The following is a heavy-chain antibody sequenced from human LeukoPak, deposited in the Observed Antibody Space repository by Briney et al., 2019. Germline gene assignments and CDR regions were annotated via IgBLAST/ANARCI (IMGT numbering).Heavy chain of an antibody. D-gene: IGHD3-10*01. CDR1: DGSISSGGYS. J-gene: IGHJ4*02. CDR3: VRDRELNY. Sequence: SQTLSLTCAVSDGSISSGGYSWSWIRQPPGKGLEWIGYIYHSGSTYYNPSFKSRVTISEDTPKNQFSLKLSSVTAADTAVYYCVRDRELNYWGQGTLVTVSS. CDR2: IYHSGST. V-gene: IGHV4-30-2*02.